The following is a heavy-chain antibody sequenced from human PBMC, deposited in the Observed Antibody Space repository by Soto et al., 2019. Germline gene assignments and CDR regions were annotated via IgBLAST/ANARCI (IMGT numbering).Heavy chain of an antibody. Sequence: SETLSLTCAVSGGSISSSNWWSWVRQPPGKGLEWIGEIYHSGSTNYNPSLKSRVTISVDKSKNQFSLKLSSVTAADTAVYYCARGVAVAGTPSGFAIWGQGTMVTVSS. CDR2: IYHSGST. J-gene: IGHJ3*02. V-gene: IGHV4-4*02. CDR3: ARGVAVAGTPSGFAI. CDR1: GGSISSSNW. D-gene: IGHD6-19*01.